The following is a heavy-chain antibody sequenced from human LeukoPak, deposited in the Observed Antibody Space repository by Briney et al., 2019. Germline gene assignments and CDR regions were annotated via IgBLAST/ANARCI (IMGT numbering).Heavy chain of an antibody. J-gene: IGHJ5*02. CDR2: IRYDGSNK. V-gene: IGHV3-30*02. CDR3: AKDAFRGYSYGYRVSMVWFDQ. Sequence: GGSLRLSCAASGFTFSSYGMHWVRQAPGKGLEWVAFIRYDGSNKYYVDSVRGRFTISRDNSKNTLSLQMSSLRAEDTAVYFCAKDAFRGYSYGYRVSMVWFDQWGQGILVTVSS. CDR1: GFTFSSYG. D-gene: IGHD5-18*01.